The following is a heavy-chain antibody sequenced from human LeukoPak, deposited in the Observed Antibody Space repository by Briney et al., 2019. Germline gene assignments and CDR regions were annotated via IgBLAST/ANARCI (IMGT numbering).Heavy chain of an antibody. V-gene: IGHV4-30-4*08. CDR1: GGSISSGDYY. CDR2: IYYSGST. J-gene: IGHJ4*02. D-gene: IGHD5-12*01. Sequence: SETLSLTCTVSGGSISSGDYYWSWIRQPPGKGLEWIGYIYYSGSTYYNPSLKSRVTISVDTPKNQFSLKLSSVTAADTAVYYCARRGYSGYELNYWGQGTLVTVSS. CDR3: ARRGYSGYELNY.